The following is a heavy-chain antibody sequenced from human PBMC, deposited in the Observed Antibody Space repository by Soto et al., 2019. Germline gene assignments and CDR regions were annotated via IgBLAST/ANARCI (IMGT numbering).Heavy chain of an antibody. D-gene: IGHD1-1*01. Sequence: PGGSLRLSCAASGFTFDYYAMHWVRQVPGKGLEWISGISWDSGTLGYADSVKGRFIITRDDAKKYLFLQLNSLRGEDTALYYYAQGRYPTMASPLDHWGQGTLVTVSS. J-gene: IGHJ5*02. CDR3: AQGRYPTMASPLDH. CDR1: GFTFDYYA. CDR2: ISWDSGTL. V-gene: IGHV3-9*01.